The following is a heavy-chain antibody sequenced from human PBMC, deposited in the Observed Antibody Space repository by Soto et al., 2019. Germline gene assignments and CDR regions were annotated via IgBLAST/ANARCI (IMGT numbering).Heavy chain of an antibody. V-gene: IGHV3-23*01. J-gene: IGHJ4*02. CDR2: ISGSGGST. Sequence: EVQLLESGGGLVQPGGSLRLSCAASGFTFSSYAMSWVRQAPGKGLEWVSAISGSGGSTYYADSVKGRFTISRDNSKNTLYLQMNSLRAEDTAVYYCAKVRGIGVVVVPAAYYFDYWGQGTLVTVSS. D-gene: IGHD2-2*01. CDR1: GFTFSSYA. CDR3: AKVRGIGVVVVPAAYYFDY.